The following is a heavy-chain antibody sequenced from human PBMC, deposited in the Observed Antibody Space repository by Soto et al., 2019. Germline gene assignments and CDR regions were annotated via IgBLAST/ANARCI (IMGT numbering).Heavy chain of an antibody. D-gene: IGHD4-17*01. CDR3: ARGSRMTTVTPFDY. CDR1: GGTFSSYA. CDR2: IIPIFGTA. Sequence: ASVKVSCKASGGTFSSYAISWVRQAPGQGLEWMGGIIPIFGTANYAQKFQGRVTITADESTSTAYMELSSLRSEDMAVYYCARGSRMTTVTPFDYWGQGTLVTVSS. J-gene: IGHJ4*02. V-gene: IGHV1-69*13.